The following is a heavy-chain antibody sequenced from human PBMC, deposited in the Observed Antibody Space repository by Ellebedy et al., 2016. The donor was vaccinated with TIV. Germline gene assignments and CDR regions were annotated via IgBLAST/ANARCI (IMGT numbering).Heavy chain of an antibody. D-gene: IGHD2-15*01. Sequence: GGSLRLSXAASGFSFSTYWMHWVRPAPGKGLVWVSRINSDGSGITYADSVKGRVTISRDNAKNTVYLQMNSLRAEDTAVYYCARAAYWHFDYWGQGTLVTVSS. CDR3: ARAAYWHFDY. CDR2: INSDGSGI. V-gene: IGHV3-74*01. J-gene: IGHJ4*02. CDR1: GFSFSTYW.